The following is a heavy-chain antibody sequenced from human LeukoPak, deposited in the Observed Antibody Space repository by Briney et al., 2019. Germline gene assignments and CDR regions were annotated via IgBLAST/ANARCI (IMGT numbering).Heavy chain of an antibody. J-gene: IGHJ6*03. Sequence: GASVKVSCKASGGTFSSYAISWVRQAPGQGLEWMGRINPIFGTANYAQKFQGRVTITTDESTSTAYMELSSLRSEDTAVYYCARGVPIRDYYYYYMDVWGKGTTVTVSS. CDR3: ARGVPIRDYYYYYMDV. V-gene: IGHV1-69*05. CDR2: INPIFGTA. CDR1: GGTFSSYA. D-gene: IGHD5-24*01.